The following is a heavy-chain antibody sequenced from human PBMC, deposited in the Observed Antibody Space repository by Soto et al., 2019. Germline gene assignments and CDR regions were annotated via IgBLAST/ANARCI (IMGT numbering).Heavy chain of an antibody. CDR2: INAGNGNT. CDR1: GYTFTSYA. CDR3: ARDCSSTSCYAEGSFDY. J-gene: IGHJ4*02. Sequence: ASVKVSCKASGYTFTSYAMHWVRQAPGQRLEWMGWINAGNGNTKYSQKFQGRVTITRDTSASTAYMELSSLRSEDTAVYYCARDCSSTSCYAEGSFDYWGQGTLVTVSS. D-gene: IGHD2-2*01. V-gene: IGHV1-3*01.